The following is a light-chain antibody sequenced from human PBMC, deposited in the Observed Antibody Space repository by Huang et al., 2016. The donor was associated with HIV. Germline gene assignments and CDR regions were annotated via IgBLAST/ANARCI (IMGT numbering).Light chain of an antibody. CDR1: ESLVYSDGNTY. V-gene: IGKV2-30*01. CDR2: KVS. J-gene: IGKJ3*01. CDR3: MQGSHWPPT. Sequence: DVVMTQSPLSLPVTLGQPASISSRSSESLVYSDGNTYLNWFQQRPCHSPSRLIYKVSIRDSGVPDRFSGSGSGTKFTLKISRVEAEDVCIYYCMQGSHWPPTFGPGTKVDFK.